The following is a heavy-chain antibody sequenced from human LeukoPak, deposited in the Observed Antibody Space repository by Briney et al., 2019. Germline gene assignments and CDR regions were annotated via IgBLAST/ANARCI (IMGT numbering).Heavy chain of an antibody. V-gene: IGHV3-7*01. J-gene: IGHJ4*02. Sequence: GGSLRLSCAASEFTFTTYWMSWVRQAPGKGLEWVANINQDGTEKYYVDSVKGRFTISRDDAKNSLYLQMNSLRVEDTAVYYCAKVAKYYYGSETYYFFEHWGQGTPVTASS. CDR1: EFTFTTYW. D-gene: IGHD3-10*01. CDR3: AKVAKYYYGSETYYFFEH. CDR2: INQDGTEK.